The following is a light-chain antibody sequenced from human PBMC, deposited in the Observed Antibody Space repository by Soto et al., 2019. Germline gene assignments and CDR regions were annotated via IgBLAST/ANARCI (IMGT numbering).Light chain of an antibody. CDR2: QNN. CDR1: KLGDKY. Sequence: SYELTQSPSVSVSPGQTAIITCSGDKLGDKYACWYQQKPGQSPVLVIYQNNNRPSGIPERFSGSNSGNTATLTISGTQAMDEADYYCQAWDSSSVVFGGGTKLTVL. CDR3: QAWDSSSVV. J-gene: IGLJ2*01. V-gene: IGLV3-1*01.